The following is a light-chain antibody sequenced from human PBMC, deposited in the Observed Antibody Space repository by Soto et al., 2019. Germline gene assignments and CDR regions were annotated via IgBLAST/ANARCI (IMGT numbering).Light chain of an antibody. Sequence: DTQVTQLGNSLSASVGDRVTITCQASQNINNYLNWYQQKPGRAPKLLIYDASNLEAGVPSSFMGSGSGTDFTFTIIRLQPEDIATYYWLQYEMLPTFGEGARLEIK. CDR1: QNINNY. CDR3: LQYEMLPT. J-gene: IGKJ5*01. CDR2: DAS. V-gene: IGKV1-33*01.